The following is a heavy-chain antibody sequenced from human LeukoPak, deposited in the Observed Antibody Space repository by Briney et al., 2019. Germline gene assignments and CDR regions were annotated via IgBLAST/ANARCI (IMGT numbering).Heavy chain of an antibody. J-gene: IGHJ5*02. D-gene: IGHD3-3*01. CDR2: IIPIFGTA. V-gene: IGHV1-69*13. Sequence: SVKVSCKASGGTFTSYAISWVRQAPGQGLEWMGGIIPIFGTANYAQKFQGRVTITADESTSTAYMELSSLRSEDTAVYYCARGYDFWSGYYSWFDPWGQGTLVTVSS. CDR1: GGTFTSYA. CDR3: ARGYDFWSGYYSWFDP.